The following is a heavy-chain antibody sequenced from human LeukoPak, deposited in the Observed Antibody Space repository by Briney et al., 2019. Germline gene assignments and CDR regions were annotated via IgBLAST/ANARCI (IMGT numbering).Heavy chain of an antibody. CDR2: ICYSGST. CDR1: GGSISSGGYY. Sequence: PSQTLSLTCTVSGGSISSGGYYWSWLRQHPGKGLEWIGYICYSGSTNYNPSLKSRVTISVDTSKNQFSLKLSSVTAADTAVYYCASGGGDTALDYWGQGTLVTVSS. D-gene: IGHD5-18*01. CDR3: ASGGGDTALDY. J-gene: IGHJ4*02. V-gene: IGHV4-31*03.